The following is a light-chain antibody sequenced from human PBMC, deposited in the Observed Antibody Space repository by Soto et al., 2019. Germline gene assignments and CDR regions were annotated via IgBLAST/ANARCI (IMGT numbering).Light chain of an antibody. Sequence: EIVLTQSPATLSVSPGNRATLSCRASQSVNSDLAWYQQKPGQAPRLLIYGASTRATGTPTRFSGSGSGTEFTLTISSLQSEDFAVYFCQQYNNWPPYTFGQGTKVEIK. V-gene: IGKV3-15*01. CDR3: QQYNNWPPYT. J-gene: IGKJ2*01. CDR2: GAS. CDR1: QSVNSD.